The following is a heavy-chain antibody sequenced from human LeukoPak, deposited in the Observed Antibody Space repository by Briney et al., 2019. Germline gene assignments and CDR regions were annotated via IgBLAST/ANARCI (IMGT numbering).Heavy chain of an antibody. CDR3: AGKGYFDWLLDY. J-gene: IGHJ4*02. CDR1: GFTFSHYS. D-gene: IGHD3-9*01. Sequence: GGSLRLSCAASGFTFSHYSMNWVRQAPGKGLEWVSSISSSSNYIYYADSVKGRFTISRDNAKNSLYLQMNSLRAEDTAVYYCAGKGYFDWLLDYRGQGTLVTVSS. V-gene: IGHV3-21*01. CDR2: ISSSSNYI.